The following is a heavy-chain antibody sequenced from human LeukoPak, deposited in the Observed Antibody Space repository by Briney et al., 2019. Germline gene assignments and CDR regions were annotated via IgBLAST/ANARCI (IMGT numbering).Heavy chain of an antibody. D-gene: IGHD6-13*01. CDR1: GGSISSYY. V-gene: IGHV4-4*07. J-gene: IGHJ3*02. CDR3: ARATYSSSWYVSEAFDI. CDR2: IYTSGST. Sequence: SETLSLTCTVSGGSISSYYWSWIRQPAGKGLEWIGRIYTSGSTNYNPSLKSRVTMSVDTSKNQFSLKLSSVTAADTAVYYCARATYSSSWYVSEAFDIWGQGTMVTVSS.